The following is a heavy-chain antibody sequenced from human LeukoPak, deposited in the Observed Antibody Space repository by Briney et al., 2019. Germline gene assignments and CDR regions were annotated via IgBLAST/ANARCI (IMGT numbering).Heavy chain of an antibody. D-gene: IGHD3-10*01. CDR3: ARETYGSGSYYPVDGMDV. V-gene: IGHV3-20*01. J-gene: IGHJ6*02. CDR2: INWNGGST. CDR1: GFTFDDYG. Sequence: PGGSLRLSCAASGFTFDDYGMSWVRQAPGKGLEWVSGINWNGGSTGYADSVEGRFTISRDNAKNSLYLQMNSLRAEDTALYHCARETYGSGSYYPVDGMDVWGQGTTVTVSS.